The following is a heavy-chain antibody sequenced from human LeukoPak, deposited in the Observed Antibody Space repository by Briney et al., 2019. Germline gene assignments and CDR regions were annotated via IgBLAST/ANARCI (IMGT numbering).Heavy chain of an antibody. D-gene: IGHD4-17*01. CDR3: AKGYYGDYGWFDP. Sequence: GGSLRLSCAASGFTVSSNYMTWVRQAPGKGLEWVSVIYTGGITYYADSVKGRFTISRDNSKNTLYLQMNSLRAEDTAVYYCAKGYYGDYGWFDPWGQGTLVTVSS. CDR1: GFTVSSNY. CDR2: IYTGGIT. V-gene: IGHV3-53*01. J-gene: IGHJ5*02.